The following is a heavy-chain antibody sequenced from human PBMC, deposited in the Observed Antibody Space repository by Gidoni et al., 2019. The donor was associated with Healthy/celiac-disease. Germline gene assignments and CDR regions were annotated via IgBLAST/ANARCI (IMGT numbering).Heavy chain of an antibody. J-gene: IGHJ4*02. V-gene: IGHV3-48*03. CDR2: ISSSGSTI. Sequence: EVQLVESVGGLVQPGGSLRLPFAASGFTFSSYEMNWVRQAPGKGLEWVSYISSSGSTIYYADSVKGRFTISRDNAKNSLYLQMNSLRAEDTAVYYCARGGDYFDYWGQGTLVTVSS. CDR3: ARGGDYFDY. CDR1: GFTFSSYE. D-gene: IGHD3-10*01.